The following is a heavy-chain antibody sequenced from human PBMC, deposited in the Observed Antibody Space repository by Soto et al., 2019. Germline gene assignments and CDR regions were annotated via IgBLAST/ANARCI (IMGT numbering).Heavy chain of an antibody. V-gene: IGHV3-74*01. CDR1: GFTFSSYW. CDR2: INSDGSST. CDR3: ARVEVVAVVYFDY. D-gene: IGHD2-15*01. Sequence: GGSLRLSCAASGFTFSSYWMHWVRQAPGKGLVWVSRINSDGSSTSYADSVKGRFTISRDNAKNTLYLQMNSLRAEDTAVYYCARVEVVAVVYFDYWGQGTLVTVSS. J-gene: IGHJ4*02.